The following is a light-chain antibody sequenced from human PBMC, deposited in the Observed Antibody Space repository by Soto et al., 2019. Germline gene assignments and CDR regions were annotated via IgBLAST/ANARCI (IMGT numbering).Light chain of an antibody. CDR2: SNN. CDR3: VTWDDSLKGWV. J-gene: IGLJ3*02. CDR1: TSNIGRNT. Sequence: QSALTQPPSASGTPGQRVIMSCSGSTSNIGRNTVHWYQQLSGTAPKVLIYSNNQRPSGVPDRFSGSKSGTSASLTISGLQSEDEADYYCVTWDDSLKGWVFGGGTKLTVL. V-gene: IGLV1-44*01.